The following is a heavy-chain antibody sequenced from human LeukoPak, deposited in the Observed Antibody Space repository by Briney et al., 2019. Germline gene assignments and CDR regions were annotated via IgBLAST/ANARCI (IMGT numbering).Heavy chain of an antibody. J-gene: IGHJ4*02. CDR1: GFTFSSYD. Sequence: GGSLRLSCAACGFTFSSYDMHWVRQATGKGLEWVSAIGTAGDTYYPGSVKGQFTISRENAKNSLCLQVNSLRAGDTAVYYCASPAVRKKTGTTKYYFDYWGQGTLVTVSS. D-gene: IGHD1-7*01. CDR2: IGTAGDT. CDR3: ASPAVRKKTGTTKYYFDY. V-gene: IGHV3-13*03.